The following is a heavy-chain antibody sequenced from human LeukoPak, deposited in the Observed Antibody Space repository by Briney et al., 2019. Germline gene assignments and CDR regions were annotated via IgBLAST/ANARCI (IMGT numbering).Heavy chain of an antibody. CDR2: IYYSGST. V-gene: IGHV4-59*12. CDR1: GGSISSYY. Sequence: SETLSLTCTVSGGSISSYYWSWIRQPPGKGLEWIGYIYYSGSTNYNPSLKSRVTISVDTSKNQFSLKLSSVTAADTAVYYCARGGYDFWSGYLFDYWGQGTLVTVSS. J-gene: IGHJ4*02. D-gene: IGHD3-3*01. CDR3: ARGGYDFWSGYLFDY.